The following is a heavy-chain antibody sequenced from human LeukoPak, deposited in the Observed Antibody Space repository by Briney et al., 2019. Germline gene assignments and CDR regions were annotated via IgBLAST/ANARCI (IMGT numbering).Heavy chain of an antibody. CDR2: IYSGGST. CDR1: GFTVSSNY. Sequence: GGSLRLSCAASGFTVSSNYMSWVRQAPGKGLEWVSVIYSGGSTYYADSVKGRFTISRDNSKNMLYLQMNSLRAEDTAVYYCARVLAGSAFDIWGQGTMVTVSS. J-gene: IGHJ3*02. V-gene: IGHV3-53*01. D-gene: IGHD1-1*01. CDR3: ARVLAGSAFDI.